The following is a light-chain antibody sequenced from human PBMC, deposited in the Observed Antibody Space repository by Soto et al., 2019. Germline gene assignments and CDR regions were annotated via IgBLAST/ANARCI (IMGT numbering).Light chain of an antibody. CDR2: DAS. Sequence: EKVITQSPGTLSVSPGERATLSCRASQSVRSNLAWYQQKPGQPPRLLIYDASTRATGIPSRFSGSGSGTEFTLTISSLKSEDFAVYYCQQYDNWPRTFGQGTKVDIK. V-gene: IGKV3-15*01. J-gene: IGKJ1*01. CDR3: QQYDNWPRT. CDR1: QSVRSN.